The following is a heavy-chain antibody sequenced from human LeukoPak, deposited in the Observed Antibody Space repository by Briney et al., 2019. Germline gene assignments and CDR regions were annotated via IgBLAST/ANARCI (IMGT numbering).Heavy chain of an antibody. V-gene: IGHV3-23*01. CDR1: GFTLTSYA. Sequence: AGSLRLSCAASGFTLTSYAMSWVRHAPGKVLEWVSSIGGSGGSTYYEDSVKGRFTISRDNSKNTLYLQMNSLRAEDTAVYYCAKRSATQHFDYWGQGTLVTVSS. CDR2: IGGSGGST. D-gene: IGHD3-10*01. CDR3: AKRSATQHFDY. J-gene: IGHJ4*02.